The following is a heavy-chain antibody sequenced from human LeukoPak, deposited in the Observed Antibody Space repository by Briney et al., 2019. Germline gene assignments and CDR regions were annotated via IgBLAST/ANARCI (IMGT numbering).Heavy chain of an antibody. CDR1: GYTFTSYG. Sequence: ASVKVSCKASGYTFTSYGISWVRQAPGQGLEWMGWISAYNGNTNYAQKLQGRVTMTTDTSTSTAYMELRSLRSDDTAVYYCARGRYHSSGTSRPNWFDPWGQGTLVTVSS. CDR3: ARGRYHSSGTSRPNWFDP. D-gene: IGHD3-22*01. V-gene: IGHV1-18*01. CDR2: ISAYNGNT. J-gene: IGHJ5*02.